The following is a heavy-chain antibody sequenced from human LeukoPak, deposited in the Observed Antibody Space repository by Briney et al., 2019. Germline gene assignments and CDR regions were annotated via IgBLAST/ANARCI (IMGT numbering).Heavy chain of an antibody. CDR1: AFTLSTYA. J-gene: IGHJ4*02. CDR2: ISAGKGNT. CDR3: ARDHLGIDY. D-gene: IGHD7-27*01. V-gene: IGHV3-23*01. Sequence: GGSLKLSCGASAFTLSTYAMSWVRQAPGKGLEWVSGISAGKGNTYYADSVKGRFTISRDNSKNTLYLQMNSLRAEDTAVYYCARDHLGIDYWGQGTLVTVSS.